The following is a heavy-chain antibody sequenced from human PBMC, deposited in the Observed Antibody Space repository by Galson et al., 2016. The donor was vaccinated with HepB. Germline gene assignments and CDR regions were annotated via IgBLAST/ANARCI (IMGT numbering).Heavy chain of an antibody. CDR2: IWYDGSNK. J-gene: IGHJ4*02. CDR3: AKDGGTYWEPYYFDY. CDR1: GFTFSSYG. Sequence: SLRLSCAASGFTFSSYGMHWVRQAPGKGLEWVAVIWYDGSNKYYVDSVKGRFIISRENSKNTLFLQMNSLRAEDTAVYYCAKDGGTYWEPYYFDYWGQGTLVTVSS. D-gene: IGHD1-26*01. V-gene: IGHV3-33*06.